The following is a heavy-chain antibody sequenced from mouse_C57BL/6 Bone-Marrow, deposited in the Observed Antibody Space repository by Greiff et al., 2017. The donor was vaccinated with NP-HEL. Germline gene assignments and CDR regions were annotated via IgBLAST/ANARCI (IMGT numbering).Heavy chain of an antibody. CDR3: ARRGYGSSSWFAY. CDR1: GYTFTSYW. Sequence: VQLQESGAELVKPGASVKLSCKASGYTFTSYWMHWVKQRPGQGLEWIGMIHPNSGSTNYNEKFKSKATLTVDKSSSTAYMQLSSLTSEDSAVYYCARRGYGSSSWFAYWGQGTLVTVSA. J-gene: IGHJ3*01. CDR2: IHPNSGST. D-gene: IGHD1-1*01. V-gene: IGHV1-64*01.